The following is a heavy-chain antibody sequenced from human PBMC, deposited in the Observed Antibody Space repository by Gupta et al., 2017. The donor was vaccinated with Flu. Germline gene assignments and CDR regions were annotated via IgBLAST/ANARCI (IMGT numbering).Heavy chain of an antibody. V-gene: IGHV3-74*01. CDR2: INSEGSST. Sequence: EVQLVESGGGLVQPGGSLRLSCAASGFTFSSYWMHWVRQAPGKGLVWVSRINSEGSSTYYADSVKGRFTISRDNAKNTLYLQMNSLRAEDTAVYYCARDEKGAYCGGDCYRHYWGQGTLVTVSS. J-gene: IGHJ4*02. CDR3: ARDEKGAYCGGDCYRHY. CDR1: GFTFSSYW. D-gene: IGHD2-21*02.